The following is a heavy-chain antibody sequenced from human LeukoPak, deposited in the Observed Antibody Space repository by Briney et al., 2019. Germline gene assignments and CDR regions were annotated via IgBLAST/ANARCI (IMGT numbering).Heavy chain of an antibody. J-gene: IGHJ3*02. V-gene: IGHV6-1*01. CDR1: GDTVSINSTS. D-gene: IGHD1-26*01. CDR3: ARQFSAVGGFDI. Sequence: SRTLSLTCAISGDTVSINSTSWYCNRQSPWQGLEWLVNTYDRSTWYTDYAIAVIGRITINPNTSQNQISLQLNSVTPEDRAVYYCARQFSAVGGFDIWGQGTKVNVS. CDR2: TYDRSTWYT.